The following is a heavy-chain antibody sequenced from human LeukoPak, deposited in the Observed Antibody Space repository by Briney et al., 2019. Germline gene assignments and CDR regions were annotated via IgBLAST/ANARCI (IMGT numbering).Heavy chain of an antibody. J-gene: IGHJ6*02. D-gene: IGHD2-8*01. V-gene: IGHV3-33*01. CDR3: ARDRHCANGVCHSPPGMDV. CDR1: GFTFSSYG. Sequence: PGGSLRLSCAASGFTFSSYGMHWVRLAPGKGLEWVADIWFDGKNEHFADSVKGRFTISRDNSKNTMYLQINSLRAEDTAVYYCARDRHCANGVCHSPPGMDVWGQGTTVTVSS. CDR2: IWFDGKNE.